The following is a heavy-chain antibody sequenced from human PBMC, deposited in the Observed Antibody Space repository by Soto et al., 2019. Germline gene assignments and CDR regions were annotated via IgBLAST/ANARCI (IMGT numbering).Heavy chain of an antibody. CDR2: INPSGGST. CDR1: QYSFTSYY. V-gene: IGHV1-46*01. Sequence: QVQLVQSGAEVKKPGASVKVSCKASQYSFTSYYVYWVRQAPGQGLEWMGIINPSGGSTNYAQRFKGRVTMTRDTSTSTVYMELSSLRSEDTAAYYCASTLYDTEGLPVGAEPWYSAMVIWGLGTTVTIS. D-gene: IGHD3-16*01. J-gene: IGHJ6*01. CDR3: ASTLYDTEGLPVGAEPWYSAMVI.